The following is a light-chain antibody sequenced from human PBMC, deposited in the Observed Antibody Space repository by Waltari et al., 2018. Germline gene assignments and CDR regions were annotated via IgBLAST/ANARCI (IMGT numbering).Light chain of an antibody. CDR1: KLGDKY. J-gene: IGLJ2*01. CDR2: QDT. V-gene: IGLV3-1*01. Sequence: SYELTQPPSVSVSPGQTATITCSGDKLGDKYACWYQQRPGQSPTLVIYQDTTRPSGIPGRLSVSNSGNTATLTISGAQAMDEADYSCQAWDSNPVVFGGGTKLTVL. CDR3: QAWDSNPVV.